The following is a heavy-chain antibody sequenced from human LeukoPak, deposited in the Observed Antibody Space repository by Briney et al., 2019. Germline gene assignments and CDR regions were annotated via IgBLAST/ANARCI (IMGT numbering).Heavy chain of an antibody. D-gene: IGHD3-22*01. CDR3: ARDSYDSSGYFLDS. V-gene: IGHV4-31*03. CDR2: IYYSGST. Sequence: PSETLSLTCTVSGGPISSGGYYWTWIRQYPGKGLEWIGYIYYSGSTNYNPSLRSRVTISLDTSKNQFSLKLSSVTAADTAVYYCARDSYDSSGYFLDSWGQGTLVTVSS. CDR1: GGPISSGGYY. J-gene: IGHJ4*02.